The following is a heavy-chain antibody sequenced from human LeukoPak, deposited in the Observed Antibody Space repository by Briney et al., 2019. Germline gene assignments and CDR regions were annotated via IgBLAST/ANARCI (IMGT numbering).Heavy chain of an antibody. Sequence: GGSLRLSCAASGFTFSSYAMSWVRQAPGKGLEWVSAISVSGDSTYYADSVKGRFTISRDNSKNTLYLQMNSLRAEDTAVYYCAKPGIAAIYYFGYWGQGTLVTVSS. CDR1: GFTFSSYA. V-gene: IGHV3-23*01. D-gene: IGHD6-13*01. CDR3: AKPGIAAIYYFGY. J-gene: IGHJ4*02. CDR2: ISVSGDST.